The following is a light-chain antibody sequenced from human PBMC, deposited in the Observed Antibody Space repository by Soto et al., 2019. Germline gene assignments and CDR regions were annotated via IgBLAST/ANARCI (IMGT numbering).Light chain of an antibody. CDR3: SSYAGSTPDV. V-gene: IGLV2-8*01. Sequence: QSALTQPPSASGSPGQSVTISCTGTSSDVGGYNYVSWYQQHPGKAPKLMIYEVSKRPSGVPDRFSGSKSGNTASLTVSGLQADDDADYYCSSYAGSTPDVFGTGTKLTVL. CDR1: SSDVGGYNY. J-gene: IGLJ1*01. CDR2: EVS.